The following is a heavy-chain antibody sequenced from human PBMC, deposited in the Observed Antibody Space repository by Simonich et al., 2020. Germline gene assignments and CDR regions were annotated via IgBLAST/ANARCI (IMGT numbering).Heavy chain of an antibody. CDR3: ARVPPTSGSYYYYYYMDV. CDR1: GYPFTGYY. Sequence: QVQLVQSGAEVKKPGDSVKVSCKASGYPFTGYYMHWVRQAPGQGLEWMGWINPNSGSTKYAKMLQGSVTMTRDTSISTAYMERSRLRSDDTAVYYCARVPPTSGSYYYYYYMDVWGKGTTVTVSS. V-gene: IGHV1-2*02. J-gene: IGHJ6*03. D-gene: IGHD1-26*01. CDR2: INPNSGST.